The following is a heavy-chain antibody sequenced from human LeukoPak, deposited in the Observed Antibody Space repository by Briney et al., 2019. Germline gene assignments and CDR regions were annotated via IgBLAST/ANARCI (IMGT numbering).Heavy chain of an antibody. CDR2: IYYSGST. J-gene: IGHJ1*01. CDR1: GGSISSYY. Sequence: SETLSLTCTVSGGSISSYYWSWIRQPPGKGLEWVGYIYYSGSTNYNPSLKSRVAISVDTSKNQFSLKLSSVTAADTAVYYCARASSGWYGEYFQHWGQGTLVTVSS. V-gene: IGHV4-59*01. CDR3: ARASSGWYGEYFQH. D-gene: IGHD6-19*01.